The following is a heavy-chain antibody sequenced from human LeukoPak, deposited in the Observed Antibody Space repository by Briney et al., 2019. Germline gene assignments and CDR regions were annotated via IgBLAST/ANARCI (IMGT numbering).Heavy chain of an antibody. J-gene: IGHJ5*02. D-gene: IGHD1-14*01. Sequence: GGSLRLSCAASGFSFSSYAMHWVRQAPGKGLEWVATIWYDGSNKYYGDSVKGRFTISRDNSKNTMYLQMNSLRAEDTAVYYCARDNGNHPYNWFDPWGQGTLVTVSS. CDR3: ARDNGNHPYNWFDP. V-gene: IGHV3-33*01. CDR2: IWYDGSNK. CDR1: GFSFSSYA.